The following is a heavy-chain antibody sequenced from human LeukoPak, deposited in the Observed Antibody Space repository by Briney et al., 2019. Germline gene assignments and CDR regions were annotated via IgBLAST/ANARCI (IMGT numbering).Heavy chain of an antibody. CDR3: ARAKTTTRAAIRFWFDP. D-gene: IGHD2-2*02. CDR1: GYTFTSYG. V-gene: IGHV1-18*01. CDR2: ISAYNGNT. J-gene: IGHJ5*02. Sequence: ASVKVSCKASGYTFTSYGISWVRQAPGQGLEWMGWISAYNGNTNYAQKLQGRVTMTTDTSTSTAYMELRSLRSDDTAVYYCARAKTTTRAAIRFWFDPWGQGTLVTVSS.